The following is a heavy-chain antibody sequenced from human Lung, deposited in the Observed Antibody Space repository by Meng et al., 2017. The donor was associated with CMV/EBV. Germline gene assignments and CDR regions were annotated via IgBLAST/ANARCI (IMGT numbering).Heavy chain of an antibody. D-gene: IGHD2-15*01. CDR2: FVNYVDT. J-gene: IGHJ4*02. CDR1: GYTFGSYG. Sequence: QGHLMQAGPEGKKPGASVRVSCKASGYTFGSYGICWVRRAPGQGLEWMGWFVNYVDTYPAPKFQGRVTMTTDTHTNTAFMELMSLTSDDTAVYYCASGTPGRSYCDYWGQGTLVTVSS. V-gene: IGHV1-18*01. CDR3: ASGTPGRSYCDY.